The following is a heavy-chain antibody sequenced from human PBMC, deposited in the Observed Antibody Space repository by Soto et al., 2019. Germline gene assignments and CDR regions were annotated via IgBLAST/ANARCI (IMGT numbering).Heavy chain of an antibody. CDR3: AREDDVGERDDYGLDV. V-gene: IGHV4-30-4*08. J-gene: IGHJ6*02. D-gene: IGHD2-21*01. CDR2: VFHSGSV. Sequence: QVQLQQSGPGLVQPSQTLSLTCTVSGGSISGDYYHWTWIRQSPGKGLEWIGYVFHSGSVLYNPSLKSGLNISVDKSKNHISRRLSSVTAADTAVYLCAREDDVGERDDYGLDVWGPGTTVTVSS. CDR1: GGSISGDYYH.